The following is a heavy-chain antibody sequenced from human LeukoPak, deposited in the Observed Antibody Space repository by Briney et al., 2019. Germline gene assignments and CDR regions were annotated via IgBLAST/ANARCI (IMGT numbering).Heavy chain of an antibody. V-gene: IGHV3-48*04. CDR1: GFTFSNYD. J-gene: IGHJ4*02. CDR2: ISSSGSTI. CDR3: AKASSSSSDY. Sequence: GGSLRLSCAASGFTFSNYDMNWVRQAPGKGLEWVSYISSSGSTIYYADSVKGRFTISRDNAKNSLYLQMNSLRAEDTAVYYCAKASSSSSDYWGQGTLVTVSS. D-gene: IGHD6-6*01.